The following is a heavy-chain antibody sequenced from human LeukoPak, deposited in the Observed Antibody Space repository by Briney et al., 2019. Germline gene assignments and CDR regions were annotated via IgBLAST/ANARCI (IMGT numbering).Heavy chain of an antibody. CDR2: INSDGSST. J-gene: IGHJ3*02. CDR1: GLTFSSYW. V-gene: IGHV3-74*01. Sequence: GGSLRLSCAASGLTFSSYWMHWVRQAPGKGLVWVSRINSDGSSTSYADSVKGRFTISRDNAKNTLYLQMNSLRAEDTAVYYCARGKTTVTTDAFDIWGQGTMVTVSS. D-gene: IGHD4-17*01. CDR3: ARGKTTVTTDAFDI.